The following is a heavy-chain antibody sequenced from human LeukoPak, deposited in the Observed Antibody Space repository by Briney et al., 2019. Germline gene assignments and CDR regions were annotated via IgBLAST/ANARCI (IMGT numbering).Heavy chain of an antibody. V-gene: IGHV3-64D*09. CDR1: GFTFSSYA. Sequence: GGSLRLFCSASGFTFSSYAMHWVRQAPGKGLEYVSVISRNGGSTNYADSVKGRFTISRDNSKNTLYLQMSSLRAEDTAVYYCVKDLGGAVAGDYWGQGTLSPSPQ. CDR3: VKDLGGAVAGDY. J-gene: IGHJ4*02. CDR2: ISRNGGST. D-gene: IGHD6-19*01.